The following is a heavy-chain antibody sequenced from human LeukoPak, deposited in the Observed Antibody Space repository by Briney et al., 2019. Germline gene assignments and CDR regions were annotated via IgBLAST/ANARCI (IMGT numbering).Heavy chain of an antibody. J-gene: IGHJ4*02. D-gene: IGHD1-1*01. CDR1: EFTFSSYA. V-gene: IGHV3-23*01. CDR3: AKAFGLERNFDY. Sequence: GGSLRLSCAASEFTFSSYAMSWVRQAPGKGLEWVSAISGSGGSTYYADSVKGRFTISRDNSKNTLYLQMNSLRAEDTAVYYCAKAFGLERNFDYWGQGTLVTVSS. CDR2: ISGSGGST.